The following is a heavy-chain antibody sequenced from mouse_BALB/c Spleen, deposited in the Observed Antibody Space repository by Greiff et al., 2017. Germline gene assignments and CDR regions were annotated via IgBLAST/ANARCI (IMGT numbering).Heavy chain of an antibody. V-gene: IGHV5-6-2*01. J-gene: IGHJ4*01. CDR1: GFTFSSYY. CDR3: ARRDSIVRLQDYAMDY. D-gene: IGHD1-2*01. CDR2: INSNGGST. Sequence: EVQRVESGGGLVKPGGSLKLSCAASGFTFSSYYMSWVRQTPEKRLELVAAINSNGGSTYYPDTVKGRFTISKDNAKNTMYLQMSSLKSEDTALYYCARRDSIVRLQDYAMDYWGQGTSVTVSS.